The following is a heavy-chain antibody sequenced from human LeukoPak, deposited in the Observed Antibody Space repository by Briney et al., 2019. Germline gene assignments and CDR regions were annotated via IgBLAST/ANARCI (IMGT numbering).Heavy chain of an antibody. V-gene: IGHV4-39*01. CDR2: MYYSGST. D-gene: IGHD3-22*01. CDR3: ASTWPDSSGYYSPPKRDDAFDV. CDR1: GGSISSSSYY. Sequence: SETLSLTCTVSGGSISSSSYYWGWIRQPPGKGLEWIGSMYYSGSTYYNPSLKSRVTISVDTSKNQFSLKLSSVTAADTAVYYCASTWPDSSGYYSPPKRDDAFDVWGQGTMVTVSS. J-gene: IGHJ3*01.